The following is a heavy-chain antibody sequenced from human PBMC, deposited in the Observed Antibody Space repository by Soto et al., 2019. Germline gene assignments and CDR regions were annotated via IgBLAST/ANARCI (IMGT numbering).Heavy chain of an antibody. CDR1: GFTFSSYS. V-gene: IGHV3-21*01. D-gene: IGHD3-22*01. CDR2: ISSSGSYI. Sequence: GGSLRLSCAASGFTFSSYSMNWVRQAPGKGLEWVSSISSSGSYIYYADSVKGRFTISRDNAKNSLYLQMNSLRAEDTAVYYCARDKLGHYYDSSGYYEDDYWGQGT. J-gene: IGHJ4*02. CDR3: ARDKLGHYYDSSGYYEDDY.